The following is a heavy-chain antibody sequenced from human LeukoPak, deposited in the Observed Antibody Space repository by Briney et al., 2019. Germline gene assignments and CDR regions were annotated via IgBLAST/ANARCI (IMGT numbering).Heavy chain of an antibody. CDR3: ARGMDYYYGSGSPEYYFDY. CDR2: TRNKANSYTT. D-gene: IGHD3-10*01. J-gene: IGHJ4*02. V-gene: IGHV3-72*01. CDR1: GFTFSGHY. Sequence: GGSLRLSCAASGFTFSGHYMDWVRQAPGKGLEWVGRTRNKANSYTTEYAASVKGRFTISRDDSKNSLYLQMNSLKTEDTAVYYCARGMDYYYGSGSPEYYFDYWGQGTLVTVSS.